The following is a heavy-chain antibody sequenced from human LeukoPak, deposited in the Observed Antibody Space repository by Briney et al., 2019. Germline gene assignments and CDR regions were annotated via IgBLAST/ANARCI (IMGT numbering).Heavy chain of an antibody. V-gene: IGHV4-34*01. Sequence: PSETLSLTCAVYGGSFSDNYWTWIRQPPGKGLEWIGEIYHSGSTKYDPSLKSRVTIAVDTSKNQFSLQLDSVTAADTAVYYCARSALDTSGSYYNPQPFDYWGQGTLVTVSS. CDR3: ARSALDTSGSYYNPQPFDY. D-gene: IGHD3-10*01. CDR1: GGSFSDNY. CDR2: IYHSGST. J-gene: IGHJ4*02.